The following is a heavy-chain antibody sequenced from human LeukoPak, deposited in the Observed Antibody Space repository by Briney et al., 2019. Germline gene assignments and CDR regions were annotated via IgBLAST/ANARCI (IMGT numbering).Heavy chain of an antibody. J-gene: IGHJ3*02. CDR3: ATADIVATIGAFDI. D-gene: IGHD5-12*01. V-gene: IGHV1-24*01. Sequence: GASVKVSCKVSGYTLTELSMHWVRQAPGKGFEWMGGFDPEDGETVYAQKFQGRVTMTEDTSTDTAYMELSSLRSEDTAVYYCATADIVATIGAFDIWGQGTMVTVSS. CDR2: FDPEDGET. CDR1: GYTLTELS.